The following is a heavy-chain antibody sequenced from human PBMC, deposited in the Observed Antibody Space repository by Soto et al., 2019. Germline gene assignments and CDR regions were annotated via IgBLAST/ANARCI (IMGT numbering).Heavy chain of an antibody. V-gene: IGHV4-39*01. CDR2: IYYSGST. Sequence: QLQLQESGPGLVKPSETLSLTCTVSGGSISSSSYYWGWIRQPPGKGLEWIGSIYYSGSTYYNPSLKSRVTISVDTSKNQFSLKLSSVTAADTAVYYCARCYYDFWSGHVWPGDYWGQGTLVTVSS. CDR3: ARCYYDFWSGHVWPGDY. CDR1: GGSISSSSYY. D-gene: IGHD3-3*01. J-gene: IGHJ4*02.